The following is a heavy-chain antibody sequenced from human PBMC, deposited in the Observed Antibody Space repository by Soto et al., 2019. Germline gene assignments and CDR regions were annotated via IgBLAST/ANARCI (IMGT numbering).Heavy chain of an antibody. V-gene: IGHV4-59*01. D-gene: IGHD1-26*01. Sequence: SDTCSVADGCSSSYYWSRIRQPPGKGLEWIGYIYYSGSTNYNPSLKSRVTISVDTSKNQFSLKLSSVTAADTAVYYCAREEMATIYFDYWGQGTLVSVSS. CDR1: DGCSSSYY. J-gene: IGHJ4*02. CDR3: AREEMATIYFDY. CDR2: IYYSGST.